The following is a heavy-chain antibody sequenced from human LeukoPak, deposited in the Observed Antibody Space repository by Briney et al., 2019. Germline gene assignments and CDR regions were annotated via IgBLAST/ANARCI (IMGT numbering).Heavy chain of an antibody. J-gene: IGHJ5*02. CDR1: GYRFTSYW. CDR3: ARHADIVVVAAGNWFDP. D-gene: IGHD2-15*01. Sequence: GESLKISCKGSGYRFTSYWIGWVRQMPGKGLEWMGLIYPGDSDTRYSPSFQGQVTISADKSISTAYLQWSSLKASDTAMYYCARHADIVVVAAGNWFDPWGQGTLVTVS. V-gene: IGHV5-51*01. CDR2: IYPGDSDT.